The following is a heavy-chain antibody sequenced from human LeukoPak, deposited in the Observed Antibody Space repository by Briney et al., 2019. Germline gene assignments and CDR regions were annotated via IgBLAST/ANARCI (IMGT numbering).Heavy chain of an antibody. D-gene: IGHD7-27*01. Sequence: SETLSLTCTVSGGSISRSSYYWGWIRQPPGKGLEWIGSIYYSGSTYYNPSLKSRVILSLDKSANQFSLNLSSVTAADTAVYYCARFSPRAMGNYLDFWGQGTLVTVSS. V-gene: IGHV4-39*07. CDR2: IYYSGST. CDR1: GGSISRSSYY. CDR3: ARFSPRAMGNYLDF. J-gene: IGHJ4*02.